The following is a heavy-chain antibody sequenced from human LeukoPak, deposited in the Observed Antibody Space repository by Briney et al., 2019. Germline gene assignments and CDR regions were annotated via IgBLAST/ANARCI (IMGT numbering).Heavy chain of an antibody. CDR2: IWYDGSNK. J-gene: IGHJ4*02. V-gene: IGHV3-33*01. CDR1: GFTFSSYG. CDR3: ARDYSSGWFQPPTN. Sequence: GGSLRLSCAASGFTFSSYGMHWVRQAPGKGLEWVAVIWYDGSNKYYADSVKGRFTISRDNSKNTLYLQMSSLRAEDTAVYYCARDYSSGWFQPPTNWGQGTLVTVSS. D-gene: IGHD6-19*01.